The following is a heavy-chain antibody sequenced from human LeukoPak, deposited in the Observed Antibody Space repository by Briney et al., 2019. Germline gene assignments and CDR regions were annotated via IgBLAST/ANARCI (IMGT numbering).Heavy chain of an antibody. CDR1: GFTFSSNY. Sequence: GGSLRLSCAASGFTFSSNYMSWVRQAPGKGLEWVSVIYSGGSTYYADSVKGRFTISRDNSKNTLYLQMNSLRAEDTAVYYCARAQTTYDFWSGGYYFDYWGQGTLVTVSS. J-gene: IGHJ4*02. D-gene: IGHD3-3*01. V-gene: IGHV3-66*01. CDR3: ARAQTTYDFWSGGYYFDY. CDR2: IYSGGST.